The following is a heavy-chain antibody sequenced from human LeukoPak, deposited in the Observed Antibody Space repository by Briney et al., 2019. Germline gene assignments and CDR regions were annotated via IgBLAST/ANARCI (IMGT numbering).Heavy chain of an antibody. CDR1: GGSISSDY. CDR2: IHYSGSS. Sequence: SETLSLTCTVSGGSISSDYWIWIRHPPGKGLEGIGYIHYSGSSNYNPSLKGRVTMSVDTSKNQFSLKLSSVTAADTAVYYCARQRPSTGYYFDSWGQGTLVTVSS. CDR3: ARQRPSTGYYFDS. D-gene: IGHD2-2*01. J-gene: IGHJ4*02. V-gene: IGHV4-59*08.